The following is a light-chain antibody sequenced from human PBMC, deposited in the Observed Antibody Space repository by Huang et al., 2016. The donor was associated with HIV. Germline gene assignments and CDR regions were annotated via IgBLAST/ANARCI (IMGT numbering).Light chain of an antibody. V-gene: IGKV2-28*01. CDR1: QSLLHNNGYNF. J-gene: IGKJ1*01. Sequence: DIVMTQSPVSLPVTPGEPASISCRSNQSLLHNNGYNFLDWYLQKPRQPPQLLVYLGSNWASGGPDRFSGSGSGTDFTLRITRVEAEDVGVYFCMQSLQIPWTFGQGTKVEI. CDR2: LGS. CDR3: MQSLQIPWT.